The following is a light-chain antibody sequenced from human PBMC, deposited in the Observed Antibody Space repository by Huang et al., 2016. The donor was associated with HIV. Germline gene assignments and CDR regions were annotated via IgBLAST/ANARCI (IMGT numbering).Light chain of an antibody. Sequence: AIQMTQSPASLSASVGDRVTITCRASQGIRNDLAWYQQRLGKAPKLLVSATSHLQSGGPSRFSGNGSGTHFTLTISSLQPEDFATYYCLQTYTYPWTFGRGTKVEI. CDR3: LQTYTYPWT. CDR2: ATS. CDR1: QGIRND. V-gene: IGKV1-6*01. J-gene: IGKJ1*01.